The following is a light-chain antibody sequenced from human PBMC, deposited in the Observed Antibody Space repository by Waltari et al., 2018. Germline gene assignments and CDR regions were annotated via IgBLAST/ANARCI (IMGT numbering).Light chain of an antibody. CDR3: SSYAGSNNYV. CDR1: SSAVGGYNY. V-gene: IGLV2-8*01. CDR2: EVS. J-gene: IGLJ1*01. Sequence: QSALTQPPSASGPPGQPVPISCTGTSSAVGGYNYVSWYQQHPGKAPKLMIYEVSKRPSGVPDRFSGSKSGNTASLTVSGLQAEDEADYYCSSYAGSNNYVFGTGTKVTVL.